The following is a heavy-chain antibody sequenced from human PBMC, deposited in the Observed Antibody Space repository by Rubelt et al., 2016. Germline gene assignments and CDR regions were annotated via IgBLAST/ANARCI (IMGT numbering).Heavy chain of an antibody. CDR3: ARGLSGPWELLPYYYYGMDV. J-gene: IGHJ6*02. Sequence: DMHWVRQATGQGLEWMGWMNPNSGNTGYAQKFQGRVTMTRNTSISTAYMELSSLRSEDTAVYYCARGLSGPWELLPYYYYGMDVWGQGTTVTVSS. D-gene: IGHD1-26*01. CDR2: MNPNSGNT. V-gene: IGHV1-8*01. CDR1: D.